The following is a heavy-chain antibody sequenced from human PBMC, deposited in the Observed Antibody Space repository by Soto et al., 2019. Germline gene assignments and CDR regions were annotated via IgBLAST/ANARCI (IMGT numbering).Heavy chain of an antibody. CDR1: GFTFSDYG. CDR2: ISSGSDTI. CDR3: ARVSKTWEDDY. Sequence: EVPLVESGGGLVQPGGSLRLSCSVSGFTFSDYGVNWVRQAPGKGLEWISYISSGSDTIYYAESVQGRFTISRDDAKISLFLQMNNLRNEDTAVYYCARVSKTWEDDYWGHGTLVTVSS. V-gene: IGHV3-48*02. J-gene: IGHJ4*01. D-gene: IGHD1-26*01.